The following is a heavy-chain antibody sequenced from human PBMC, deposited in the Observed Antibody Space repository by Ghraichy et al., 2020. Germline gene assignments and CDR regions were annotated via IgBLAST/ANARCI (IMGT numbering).Heavy chain of an antibody. CDR2: ISWDGGST. CDR3: AKDRKYSSSFSSYYGMDG. V-gene: IGHV3-43*01. D-gene: IGHD6-13*01. Sequence: VSLISWDGGSTYYADSVKGRFTISRDNSKNSLYLQMNSLRTEDTALYYCAKDRKYSSSFSSYYGMDGWG. J-gene: IGHJ6*02.